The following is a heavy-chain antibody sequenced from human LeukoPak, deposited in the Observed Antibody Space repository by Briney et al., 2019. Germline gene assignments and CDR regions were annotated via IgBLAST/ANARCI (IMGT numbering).Heavy chain of an antibody. CDR3: ATYSSLNRREFQF. CDR2: IGHTGSIT. J-gene: IGHJ1*01. Sequence: GGSLRLSCAGSGFTFSSYSMNWVRHAPGKGLEWVSYIGHTGSITDYADSVKGRFTISRDNAKNSLYLQMNSLRAEDTAVYYCATYSSLNRREFQFWGQGTLLTVSS. V-gene: IGHV3-48*04. CDR1: GFTFSSYS. D-gene: IGHD3-22*01.